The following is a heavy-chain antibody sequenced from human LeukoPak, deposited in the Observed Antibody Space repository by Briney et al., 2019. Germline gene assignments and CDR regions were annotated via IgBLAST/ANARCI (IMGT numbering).Heavy chain of an antibody. CDR1: GFTFSSYW. Sequence: GGSLRLSCAASGFTFSSYWMTWVRQAPGKGLEWVAHVKPDGSEKSYVDSVKGRFTIFRDNAQNSLYLQMNSLRAEDTAVYYCARDRGYYVFDYWGQGTLVTVSS. CDR2: VKPDGSEK. D-gene: IGHD3-22*01. V-gene: IGHV3-7*01. CDR3: ARDRGYYVFDY. J-gene: IGHJ4*02.